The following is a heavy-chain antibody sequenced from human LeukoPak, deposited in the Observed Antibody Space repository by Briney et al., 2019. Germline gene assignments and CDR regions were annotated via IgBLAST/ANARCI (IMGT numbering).Heavy chain of an antibody. Sequence: GGSLGLSCAASGFSIRGYWMHWVRQAPGKGLMWVSRIKSDGSWTNYADSVRGRFTISRDNAKNTLFLQMVGLRAEDTAIYYCVRDGDAYDFDLWGQGIPVTVSS. CDR1: GFSIRGYW. V-gene: IGHV3-74*01. J-gene: IGHJ4*02. D-gene: IGHD5-12*01. CDR2: IKSDGSWT. CDR3: VRDGDAYDFDL.